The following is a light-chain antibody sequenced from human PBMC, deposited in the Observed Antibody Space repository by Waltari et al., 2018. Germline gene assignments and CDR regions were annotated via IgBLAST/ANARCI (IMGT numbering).Light chain of an antibody. CDR1: NIGSKC. V-gene: IGLV3-21*04. J-gene: IGLJ2*01. CDR3: LVWHSTTDHHGV. Sequence: SYVVTQSPSVSVAPGETARITCGGDNIGSKCVHWYQQRPGQGPVLVISYDSDRPSGIPERFSGSNSRNTATLTISWVEADDEADYYCLVWHSTTDHHGVFGGGTKLTVL. CDR2: YDS.